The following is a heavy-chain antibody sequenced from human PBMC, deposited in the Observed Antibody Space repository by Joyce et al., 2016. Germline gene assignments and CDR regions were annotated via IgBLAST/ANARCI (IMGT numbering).Heavy chain of an antibody. Sequence: EVQLVESGGGLVRPGGSRRLSCAASGFSFNSYSMNWVRQAPGKGLEWISYSSSSGGDKYYAGSVKCRFTISRDNAKDSLYLQMNGLRAEDTAVYYCARKLEPSYYYSYGMNVWGQGTTVTVSS. J-gene: IGHJ6*02. CDR1: GFSFNSYS. CDR3: ARKLEPSYYYSYGMNV. V-gene: IGHV3-48*04. D-gene: IGHD1-1*01. CDR2: SSSSGGDK.